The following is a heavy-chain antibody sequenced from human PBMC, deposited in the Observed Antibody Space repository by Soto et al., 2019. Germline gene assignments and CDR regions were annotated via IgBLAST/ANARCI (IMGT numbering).Heavy chain of an antibody. CDR1: GFTFSSYA. CDR3: AKILMVRGVTAEYDY. J-gene: IGHJ4*02. CDR2: ISGSGGST. V-gene: IGHV3-23*01. D-gene: IGHD3-10*01. Sequence: EVQLLESGGGLVQPGGSLRLSCAASGFTFSSYAMSWVRQAPGKGLEWVSAISGSGGSTYYADSVKGRFTISRDNAKNTLYLQRNSLRAEDTAVYYCAKILMVRGVTAEYDYWGQGTLVTVSS.